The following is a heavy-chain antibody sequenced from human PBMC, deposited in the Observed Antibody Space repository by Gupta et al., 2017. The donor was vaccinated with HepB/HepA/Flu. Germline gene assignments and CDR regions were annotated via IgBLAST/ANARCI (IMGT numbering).Heavy chain of an antibody. D-gene: IGHD2-2*01. V-gene: IGHV3-7*01. CDR3: ASVDTVGDCSSNSCDHY. Sequence: EVQLVESGGGLVQPGGCLRLSCATSGFTFSNYWMSWVRQSPGNGLEWVDSIKQDGSERYNMDSGKGRFTISRDNAKNSLELQMNSLRVEAPAVYYWASVDTVGDCSSNSCDHYWGQGSRVTVS. CDR1: GFTFSNYW. J-gene: IGHJ4*02. CDR2: IKQDGSER.